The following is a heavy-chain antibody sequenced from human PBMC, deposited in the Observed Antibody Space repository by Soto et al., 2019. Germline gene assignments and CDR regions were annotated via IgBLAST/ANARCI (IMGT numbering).Heavy chain of an antibody. CDR2: IFWDDDK. CDR3: THFTNYYDSSGYYLYYFEY. D-gene: IGHD3-22*01. V-gene: IGHV2-5*02. CDR1: GFSLSTSGVG. Sequence: CPTLVNPTQTLTLTCTFSGFSLSTSGVGVGWIRQPPGKALEWLALIFWDDDKRYSPSLKSRITVTKDTSKNEVGLTMTSMDPVDTATYYCTHFTNYYDSSGYYLYYFEYWGQGTPVTVSS. J-gene: IGHJ4*02.